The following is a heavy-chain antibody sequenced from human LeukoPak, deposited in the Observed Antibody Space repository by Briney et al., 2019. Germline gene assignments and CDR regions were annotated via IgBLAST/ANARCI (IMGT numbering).Heavy chain of an antibody. J-gene: IGHJ5*02. V-gene: IGHV4-39*07. Sequence: SETLSLTCTVSGGSISSGGYYWSWIRQPPGKGLEWIGEINHSGSTNYNPSLKSRVTISVDTSKNQFSLKLSSVTAADTAVYYCARTDKRQFYYSTFDPWGQGTLVTVSS. CDR2: INHSGST. CDR1: GGSISSGGYY. D-gene: IGHD3-10*01. CDR3: ARTDKRQFYYSTFDP.